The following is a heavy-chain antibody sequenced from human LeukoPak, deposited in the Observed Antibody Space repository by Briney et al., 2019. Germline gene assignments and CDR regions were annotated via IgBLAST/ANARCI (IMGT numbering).Heavy chain of an antibody. J-gene: IGHJ5*02. Sequence: PSATLSLTCTVFGDSINSHYWSWVRQAPGKGLEWIGYIFHSGNTNYSPSLKSRVTISIDTSKKQFSLRLTSVTTADTAAYFCARTGDYSRSTGGWFDPWGQGTLVTVSS. D-gene: IGHD4-11*01. V-gene: IGHV4-59*11. CDR1: GDSINSHY. CDR2: IFHSGNT. CDR3: ARTGDYSRSTGGWFDP.